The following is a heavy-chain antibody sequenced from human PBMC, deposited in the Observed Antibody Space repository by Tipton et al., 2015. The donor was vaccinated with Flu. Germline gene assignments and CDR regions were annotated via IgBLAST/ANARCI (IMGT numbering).Heavy chain of an antibody. V-gene: IGHV3-7*01. CDR2: IKQDGSQI. CDR1: GDSISSGGYY. Sequence: GSLRLSCIVSGDSISSGGYYWSWIRQQPGKGLEWVANIKQDGSQIYYVDSVKGRFIISRDNAKNSVFLQMNSLRSEDTAVYYCARAWAAAGSAWGQGTLVTVSS. J-gene: IGHJ5*02. CDR3: ARAWAAAGSA. D-gene: IGHD6-13*01.